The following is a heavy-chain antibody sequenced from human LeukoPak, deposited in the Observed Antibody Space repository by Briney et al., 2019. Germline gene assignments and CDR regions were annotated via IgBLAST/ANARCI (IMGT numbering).Heavy chain of an antibody. CDR3: ARDKPYYSYYYYYMDV. Sequence: SSQTLSLTCTVSGGSISSGSYYWSWIRQPAGKGLEWIGRIYTSGSTNYNPSLKSRVTISVDTSKNQFSLKLSSVTAADTAVYYCARDKPYYSYYYYYMDVWGKGTTVTVSS. CDR1: GGSISSGSYY. D-gene: IGHD3-10*01. V-gene: IGHV4-61*02. CDR2: IYTSGST. J-gene: IGHJ6*03.